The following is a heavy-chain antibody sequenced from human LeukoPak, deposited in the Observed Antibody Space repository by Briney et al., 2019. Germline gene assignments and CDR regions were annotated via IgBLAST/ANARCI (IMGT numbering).Heavy chain of an antibody. V-gene: IGHV3-53*01. CDR2: IYSGGST. CDR3: AKGQRPQECGGDCDNPYYNVMDV. J-gene: IGHJ6*02. D-gene: IGHD2-21*02. Sequence: GGSLRLSCAASGFTVSSNYMSWVRQAPGKGLEWVSVIYSGGSTYYAASVKGRFTNSRDNSKNTLYLQMSNLRADDTPVYYCAKGQRPQECGGDCDNPYYNVMDVWGQGTTVTVSS. CDR1: GFTVSSNY.